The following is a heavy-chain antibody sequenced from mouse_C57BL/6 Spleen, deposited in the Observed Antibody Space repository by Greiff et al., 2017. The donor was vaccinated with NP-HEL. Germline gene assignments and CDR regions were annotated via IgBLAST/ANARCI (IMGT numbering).Heavy chain of an antibody. D-gene: IGHD1-1*01. CDR3: ASDPYGSSSLDY. Sequence: EVKLVESGGDLVKPGGSLKLSCAASGFTFSSYGMSWVRQTPDKRLEWVATISSGGSYTYYPDSVKGRFTISRDHAKNTLYLQMSSLKSEDTAMYYCASDPYGSSSLDYWGQGTTLTVSS. J-gene: IGHJ2*01. V-gene: IGHV5-6*01. CDR1: GFTFSSYG. CDR2: ISSGGSYT.